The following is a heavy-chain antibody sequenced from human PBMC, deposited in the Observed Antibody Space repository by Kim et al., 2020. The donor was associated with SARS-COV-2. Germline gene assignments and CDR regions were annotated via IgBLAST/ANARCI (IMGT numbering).Heavy chain of an antibody. CDR2: ISAYNANT. Sequence: ASVKVSCKASGYTFSSHGISWVRQAPGQGLEWMGWISAYNANTNYVQKFQGRVTMTTDTSTSTAYMELRSLRSDDTAVYYCAREVLYSYCGGDCLFDYWGQGTLVTVSS. CDR3: AREVLYSYCGGDCLFDY. J-gene: IGHJ4*02. CDR1: GYTFSSHG. V-gene: IGHV1-18*01. D-gene: IGHD2-21*02.